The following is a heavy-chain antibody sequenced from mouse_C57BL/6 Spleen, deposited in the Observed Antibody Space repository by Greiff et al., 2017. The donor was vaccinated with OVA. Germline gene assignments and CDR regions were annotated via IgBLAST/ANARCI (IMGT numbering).Heavy chain of an antibody. Sequence: DVQLQESGGGLVKPGGSLKLSCAASGFTFSDYGMHWVRQAPEKGLEWVAYISSGSSTIYYADTVKGRFTISRDNAKNTLFLQMTSLRSEDTAMYYCARLLRMDYWGQGTSVTVSS. CDR3: ARLLRMDY. J-gene: IGHJ4*01. V-gene: IGHV5-17*01. CDR1: GFTFSDYG. D-gene: IGHD2-1*01. CDR2: ISSGSSTI.